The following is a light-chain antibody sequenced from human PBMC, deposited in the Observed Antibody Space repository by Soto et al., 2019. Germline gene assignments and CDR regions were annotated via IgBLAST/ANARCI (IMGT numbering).Light chain of an antibody. CDR2: VAS. CDR1: QGISNY. Sequence: DIQMTQSPSSLSASVGDRVTITCRASQGISNYLAWYQQQPGKVPKLLIYVASTLQSGVPSPFSGSGSGTDFTLTISSLQPEDGATYYCQKYNSAPWTFGQGTKVEIK. CDR3: QKYNSAPWT. J-gene: IGKJ1*01. V-gene: IGKV1-27*01.